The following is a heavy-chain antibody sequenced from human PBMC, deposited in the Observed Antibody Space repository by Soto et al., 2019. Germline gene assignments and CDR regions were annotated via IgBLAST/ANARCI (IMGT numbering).Heavy chain of an antibody. CDR3: ARDQGIAAAGTFYYYYGMDV. CDR2: ISYDGSNK. V-gene: IGHV3-30-3*01. J-gene: IGHJ6*02. CDR1: GFTFSSYA. D-gene: IGHD6-13*01. Sequence: QVQLVESGGGMVQPGRSLRLSCAASGFTFSSYAMHWVRQAPGKGLEWVAVISYDGSNKYYADSVKGQFTISRDNYMNTLYLQMTSRRAEDTAVYYCARDQGIAAAGTFYYYYGMDVWGQGTTVTVSS.